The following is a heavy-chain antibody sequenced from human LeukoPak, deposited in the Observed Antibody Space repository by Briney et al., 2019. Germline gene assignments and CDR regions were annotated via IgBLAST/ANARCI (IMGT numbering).Heavy chain of an antibody. Sequence: QTGGSLRLSCAASGFTFSIYAMHWVRQAPGKGLEWVAVISYDGSNKYYADSVKGRFTISRDNSRNTLYLQMNSLRAEHTAVYYWGRVDSGYSKLKAFYIWGQGTMVTVSS. V-gene: IGHV3-30-3*01. CDR2: ISYDGSNK. D-gene: IGHD6-25*01. CDR1: GFTFSIYA. J-gene: IGHJ3*02. CDR3: GRVDSGYSKLKAFYI.